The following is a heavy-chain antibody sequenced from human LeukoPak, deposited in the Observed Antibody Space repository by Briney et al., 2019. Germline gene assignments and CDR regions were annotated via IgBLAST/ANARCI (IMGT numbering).Heavy chain of an antibody. Sequence: PGGSLRLSCAASGFTFSSYSMNWVRQAPGEGLKWVSFISSSSSYIYYADSVKGRFTISRDNAKNSLYLQMNSLRAEDTAVYYCARDGGVATGLFDYWGQGTLVTVSS. D-gene: IGHD5-12*01. J-gene: IGHJ4*02. CDR3: ARDGGVATGLFDY. CDR1: GFTFSSYS. CDR2: ISSSSSYI. V-gene: IGHV3-21*01.